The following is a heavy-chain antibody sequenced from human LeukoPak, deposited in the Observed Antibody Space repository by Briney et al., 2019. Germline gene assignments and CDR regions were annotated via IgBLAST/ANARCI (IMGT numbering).Heavy chain of an antibody. V-gene: IGHV4-34*01. CDR2: INHSGST. CDR3: ARGDEVTTVTNDWVYYFDY. CDR1: GGSFSGYY. Sequence: KPSETLSLTCAVYGGSFSGYYWSWIRQPPGKGLEWIGEINHSGSTNYNPSLKSRVTISVDTSKNQFSLKLSSVTAADTAVYYCARGDEVTTVTNDWVYYFDYWGQGTLVTVSS. D-gene: IGHD4-17*01. J-gene: IGHJ4*02.